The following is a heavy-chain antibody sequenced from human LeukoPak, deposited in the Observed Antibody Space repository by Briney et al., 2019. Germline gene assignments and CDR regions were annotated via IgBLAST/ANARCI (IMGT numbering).Heavy chain of an antibody. Sequence: SETLSLTCAVYGGSFSGYYWSWIRQPPGKGLEWIGEINHSGSTNYNPSLKSRVTISVDTSKNQFSLKLSSVTAADTAVYYCARGKQQLVRGGTHWFDPWGQGTLVTVSS. D-gene: IGHD6-13*01. CDR1: GGSFSGYY. V-gene: IGHV4-34*01. CDR2: INHSGST. CDR3: ARGKQQLVRGGTHWFDP. J-gene: IGHJ5*02.